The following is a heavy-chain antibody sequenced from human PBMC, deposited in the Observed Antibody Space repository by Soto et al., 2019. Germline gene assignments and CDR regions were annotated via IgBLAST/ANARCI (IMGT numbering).Heavy chain of an antibody. CDR2: ISAYNGNT. J-gene: IGHJ5*02. CDR1: GYTFTSYG. CDR3: ARDRRQQLVRVRFDP. Sequence: ASVKVSCKASGYTFTSYGISWVRQAPGQGLEWMGWISAYNGNTNYAQKLQGRVTMTTDTSTSTAYMEPRSLRSDDTAVYYCARDRRQQLVRVRFDPWGQGTLVTVSS. V-gene: IGHV1-18*01. D-gene: IGHD6-13*01.